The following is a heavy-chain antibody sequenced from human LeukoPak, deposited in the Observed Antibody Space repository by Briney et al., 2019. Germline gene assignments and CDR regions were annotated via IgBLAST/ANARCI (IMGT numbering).Heavy chain of an antibody. CDR2: ISGSGGST. D-gene: IGHD3-22*01. V-gene: IGHV3-23*01. CDR3: AKDPSYYYDSSGYYPWYFDY. J-gene: IGHJ4*02. Sequence: GGSLRLSCAASGFTFSSYAMSWVRQAPGKGLEWVSAISGSGGSTYYADSVKGRFTISRDNSKNTLYLQMNSLRSEDTAVYYCAKDPSYYYDSSGYYPWYFDYWGQGTLVTVSS. CDR1: GFTFSSYA.